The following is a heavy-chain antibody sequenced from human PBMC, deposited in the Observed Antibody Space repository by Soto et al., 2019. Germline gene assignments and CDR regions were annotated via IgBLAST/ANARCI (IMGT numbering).Heavy chain of an antibody. V-gene: IGHV1-69*08. CDR2: IIPILGIA. CDR3: AREDLGGDFGDY. CDR1: GGTFSSYT. J-gene: IGHJ4*02. D-gene: IGHD3-16*01. Sequence: QVQLVQSGAEVKKPGSSVKVSCKASGGTFSSYTISWVRQAPGQGLEWKGRIIPILGIANYAQKFQGRVTITADKCASTSYIELSSPRTEHTAVYYGAREDLGGDFGDYWCQGTPVTVSS.